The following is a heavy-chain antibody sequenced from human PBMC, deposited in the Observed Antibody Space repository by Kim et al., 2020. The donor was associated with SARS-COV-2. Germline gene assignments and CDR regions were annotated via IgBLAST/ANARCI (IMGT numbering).Heavy chain of an antibody. V-gene: IGHV3-48*02. Sequence: GGSLRLSCADSGFTFSSYSMNWVRQAPGKGLEWVSYISSFTSTLYCADPVKGRFTISRDNGKNSLYLQMNSLTDEDTAVYYCARDRPWWQQLVLSPCTVDYWGQVTLVTVSS. J-gene: IGHJ4*02. CDR3: ARDRPWWQQLVLSPCTVDY. D-gene: IGHD6-13*01. CDR1: GFTFSSYS. CDR2: ISSFTSTL.